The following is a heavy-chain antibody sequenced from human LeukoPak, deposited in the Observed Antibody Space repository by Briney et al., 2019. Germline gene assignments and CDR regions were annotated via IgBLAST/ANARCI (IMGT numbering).Heavy chain of an antibody. J-gene: IGHJ4*02. D-gene: IGHD3-22*01. V-gene: IGHV3-74*01. Sequence: GSLRLSCAASGFTFSSYAMSWVRQAPGKGLVGVSRINHDGSSTNYADSVKGRFTISRDNAKNTLHLQMNSLRAEDTAVYYCVRDWGYDSSGYWQKYFDSWGQGTLVTVSS. CDR3: VRDWGYDSSGYWQKYFDS. CDR1: GFTFSSYA. CDR2: INHDGSST.